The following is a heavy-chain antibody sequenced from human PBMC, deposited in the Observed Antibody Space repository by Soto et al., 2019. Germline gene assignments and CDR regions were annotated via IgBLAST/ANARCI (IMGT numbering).Heavy chain of an antibody. CDR2: ISGSGGST. CDR1: GFTFSSYA. D-gene: IGHD3-10*01. V-gene: IGHV3-23*01. J-gene: IGHJ6*02. CDR3: AKARFLWFGELVGMDV. Sequence: EVQLLESGGGLVQPGGSLRLSCAASGFTFSSYAMSWVRQAPGKGLEWVSAISGSGGSTYYADSVKGRFTISRDNSKNTLYLQMNSLRAEDTAVYYCAKARFLWFGELVGMDVWGQGTTVTVSS.